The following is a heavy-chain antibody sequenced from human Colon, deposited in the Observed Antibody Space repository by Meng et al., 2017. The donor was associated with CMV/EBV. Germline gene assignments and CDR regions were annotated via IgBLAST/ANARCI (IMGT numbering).Heavy chain of an antibody. CDR3: ERVGGWIGSSSIFGWFDP. Sequence: QAQLVQSGNEVKKPGASVKVSCKGSGYTLTDYYIPWVRQAPGQGLEWMGLINSNSGATKYAQKFQDRITMTRDTSISTAYMELTSLRSDDTAVYYCERVGGWIGSSSIFGWFDPWGQGTLVTVSS. CDR2: INSNSGAT. V-gene: IGHV1-2*02. D-gene: IGHD6-6*01. CDR1: GYTLTDYY. J-gene: IGHJ5*02.